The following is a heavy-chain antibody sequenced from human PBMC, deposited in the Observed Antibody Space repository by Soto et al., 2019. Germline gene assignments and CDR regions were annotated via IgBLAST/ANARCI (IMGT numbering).Heavy chain of an antibody. J-gene: IGHJ3*02. CDR2: IKRDGSEK. V-gene: IGHV3-7*03. Sequence: EVQLVESGGGLVQPGGSLRLSCGASGFIFSSYWMSWVRQAPGKGLEWVANIKRDGSEKYYVDSVKGRFTISRDNAKRSVYPQMNSLRAEDTAVYYCARETHEDRPLSGDAFDIWGQGTMVTVSS. CDR3: ARETHEDRPLSGDAFDI. D-gene: IGHD1-26*01. CDR1: GFIFSSYW.